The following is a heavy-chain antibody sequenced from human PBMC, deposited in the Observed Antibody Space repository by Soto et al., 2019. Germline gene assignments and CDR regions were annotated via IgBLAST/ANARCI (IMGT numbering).Heavy chain of an antibody. Sequence: PGGSLRLSCAASGFTFSSYAMSWVRQAPGKGLEWVSYISSTDNTKYYADSVRGRFTISRDNAKNSLYLQMNSLRAEDTAVYYCAREGVVIAADGLDYWGQGTLVTVSS. D-gene: IGHD2-2*01. CDR3: AREGVVIAADGLDY. J-gene: IGHJ4*02. CDR1: GFTFSSYA. V-gene: IGHV3-48*03. CDR2: ISSTDNTK.